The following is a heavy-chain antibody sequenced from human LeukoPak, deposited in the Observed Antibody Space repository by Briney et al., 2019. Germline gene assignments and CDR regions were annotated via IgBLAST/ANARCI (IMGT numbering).Heavy chain of an antibody. Sequence: ASVKVSCKSSGYTFTGYYIHWVRQAPGQGLEWMGWISGNSSGTNYAQKFQGRVTMTRDTSISTAYMELSRLRSDDTAVYYCARDWGDDSSAYFDYWGQGTLVTVSS. CDR3: ARDWGDDSSAYFDY. CDR2: ISGNSSGT. D-gene: IGHD3-22*01. J-gene: IGHJ4*02. V-gene: IGHV1-2*02. CDR1: GYTFTGYY.